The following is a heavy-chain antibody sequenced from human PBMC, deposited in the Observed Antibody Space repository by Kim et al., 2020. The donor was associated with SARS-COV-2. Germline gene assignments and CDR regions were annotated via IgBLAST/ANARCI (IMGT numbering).Heavy chain of an antibody. CDR2: IFYGGDT. J-gene: IGHJ4*02. Sequence: SETLSLTCTVSSDSFSAYYWSWIRHLPGKGLEWIGYIFYGGDTNYNPSLKSRVTISWDTSRNQFSLDVTSVTDADTAVYYCARSEGRASWHQFDYWAQG. V-gene: IGHV4-59*01. CDR1: SDSFSAYY. CDR3: ARSEGRASWHQFDY.